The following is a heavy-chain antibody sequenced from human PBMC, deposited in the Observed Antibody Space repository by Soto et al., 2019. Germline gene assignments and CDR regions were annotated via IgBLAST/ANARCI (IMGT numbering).Heavy chain of an antibody. Sequence: SETLSLTCTVSGGSISSYYWSWIRQPPGKGLEWIGYIYYSGSTNYNPSLKSRVTISVDTSKNQFSLKLSSVTAADTAVYYCARKENWNYAFDIWGQGTMVTVSS. CDR3: ARKENWNYAFDI. CDR1: GGSISSYY. CDR2: IYYSGST. J-gene: IGHJ3*02. V-gene: IGHV4-59*01. D-gene: IGHD1-7*01.